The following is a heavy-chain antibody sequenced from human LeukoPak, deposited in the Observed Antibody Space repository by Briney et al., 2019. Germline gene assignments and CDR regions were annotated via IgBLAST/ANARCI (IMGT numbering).Heavy chain of an antibody. V-gene: IGHV1-2*02. CDR2: INPNSGGT. Sequence: GSVKVSCKTSGYTFTGYYLHWVRQAPGQGLEWMGWINPNSGGTDYAQKFQGRVTMTRDTSITTAYMEVTRLTSDDTAVYYCARDDSYGDTGQFEYWGQGTLATVSS. CDR3: ARDDSYGDTGQFEY. J-gene: IGHJ4*02. D-gene: IGHD4-17*01. CDR1: GYTFTGYY.